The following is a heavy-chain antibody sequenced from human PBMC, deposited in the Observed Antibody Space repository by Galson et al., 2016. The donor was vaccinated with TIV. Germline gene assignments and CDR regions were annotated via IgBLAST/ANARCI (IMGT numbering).Heavy chain of an antibody. J-gene: IGHJ4*02. V-gene: IGHV1-3*01. CDR1: GYTLTIYA. CDR2: INAGNGKT. CDR3: ARPPYCGGDCYKHDY. D-gene: IGHD2-21*01. Sequence: SVKVSCKASGYTLTIYAMHWVRQAPGQRLEWMGWINAGNGKTKYSQKFQGRLTITRDTSASTAYMELSSLRSDDTAVYYCARPPYCGGDCYKHDYWGQVTLVTVSS.